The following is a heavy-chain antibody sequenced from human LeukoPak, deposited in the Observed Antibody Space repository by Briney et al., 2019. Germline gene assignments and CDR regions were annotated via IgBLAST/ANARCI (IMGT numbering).Heavy chain of an antibody. Sequence: GGSLRLSCEASGFTFTTYSMTWVRQAPGKGLEWVSIISSGSSAIFSADALKGRFTIPRDDAKNLLYLDMNSLRAEDTAVYYCARGHTAVTRHFDFWGQGTLVTVSS. CDR1: GFTFTTYS. D-gene: IGHD4-17*01. J-gene: IGHJ4*02. CDR3: ARGHTAVTRHFDF. V-gene: IGHV3-21*01. CDR2: ISSGSSAI.